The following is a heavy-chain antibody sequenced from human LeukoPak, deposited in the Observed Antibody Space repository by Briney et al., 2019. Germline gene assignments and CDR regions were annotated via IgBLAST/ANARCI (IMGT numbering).Heavy chain of an antibody. CDR3: ARVYYDSSEGYAFDI. D-gene: IGHD3-22*01. Sequence: ASVTLSFTASGYTFTIYGISWVRQAPGQGHERMGWSSAYNGNTNYAQKLHGRVTMTTGTSTSTAYMELRSLRSDDTAVYYCARVYYDSSEGYAFDIWDQGTMVTVSS. CDR1: GYTFTIYG. CDR2: SSAYNGNT. J-gene: IGHJ3*02. V-gene: IGHV1-18*01.